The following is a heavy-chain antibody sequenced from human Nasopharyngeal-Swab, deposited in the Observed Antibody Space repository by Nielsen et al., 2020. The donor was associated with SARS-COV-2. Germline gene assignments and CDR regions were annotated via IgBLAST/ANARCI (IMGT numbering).Heavy chain of an antibody. Sequence: GGSLRLSCAASGFTFSNYAVTWVRQAPGKGLEWVSIVSGSGGSTYYADSVKGRFTISRDNSKNMLFLQMNSLRAEDTAVYYCAKESRYFWYYYMDVWGKGTTVTVSS. CDR3: AKESRYFWYYYMDV. J-gene: IGHJ6*03. CDR1: GFTFSNYA. D-gene: IGHD3-9*01. V-gene: IGHV3-23*01. CDR2: VSGSGGST.